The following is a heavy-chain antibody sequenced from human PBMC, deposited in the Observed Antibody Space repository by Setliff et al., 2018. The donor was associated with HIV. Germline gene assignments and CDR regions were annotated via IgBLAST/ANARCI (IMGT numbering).Heavy chain of an antibody. V-gene: IGHV4-59*01. CDR1: GGSISGYY. D-gene: IGHD3-10*01. CDR2: IYYIRNT. CDR3: ARQITMVRGVYQPYYYYYMDV. Sequence: SETLSLTCTVSGGSISGYYWSWIRQPPGKGLEWIGYIYYIRNTNYNPSLKGRVTLSVDTSKNQLSLKLSSVTAADTAVYYCARQITMVRGVYQPYYYYYMDVWGKGTTVTVSS. J-gene: IGHJ6*03.